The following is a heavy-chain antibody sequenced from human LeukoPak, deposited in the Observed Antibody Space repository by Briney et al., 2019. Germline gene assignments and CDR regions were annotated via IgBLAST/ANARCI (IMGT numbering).Heavy chain of an antibody. CDR2: IYYSGST. V-gene: IGHV4-39*07. Sequence: PSETLSLTCTVSGGSISSSSYYWGWIRQPPGKGLEWIGSIYYSGSTHYSPSLESRVTISVDTSKNQFSLKLTSVTAADTAVYYCTLPIFRGHMDVWGKGTTVTVSS. D-gene: IGHD3-3*01. J-gene: IGHJ6*03. CDR1: GGSISSSSYY. CDR3: TLPIFRGHMDV.